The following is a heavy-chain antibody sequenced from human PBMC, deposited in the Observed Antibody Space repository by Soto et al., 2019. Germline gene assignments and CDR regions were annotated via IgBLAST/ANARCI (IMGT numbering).Heavy chain of an antibody. CDR3: ARDGRGLWDNYGMDV. D-gene: IGHD5-18*01. CDR1: GFTFSSYA. CDR2: ISYDGSNK. V-gene: IGHV3-30-3*01. J-gene: IGHJ6*01. Sequence: QVQLVESGGGVVQPGRSLRLSCAASGFTFSSYAMHWVRQAPGKGLEWVAVISYDGSNKYYADSVKGRFTTSRDNSKNTLYLQMNSLRAEDTAVYYCARDGRGLWDNYGMDVW.